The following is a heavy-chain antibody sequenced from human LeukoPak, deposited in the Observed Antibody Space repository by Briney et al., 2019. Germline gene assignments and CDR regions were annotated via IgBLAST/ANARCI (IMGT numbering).Heavy chain of an antibody. CDR2: IYTSGST. CDR3: ARDSHGWNYMDV. V-gene: IGHV4-4*09. Sequence: SETLSLTCTVSGGSISSYYWSWIRQPPGKGLEWIGHIYTSGSTNHNPSLKSRVTISVDTSKNQFSLKLSSVTAADTAVYYCARDSHGWNYMDVWGKGTTVTVSS. CDR1: GGSISSYY. J-gene: IGHJ6*03. D-gene: IGHD2-2*03.